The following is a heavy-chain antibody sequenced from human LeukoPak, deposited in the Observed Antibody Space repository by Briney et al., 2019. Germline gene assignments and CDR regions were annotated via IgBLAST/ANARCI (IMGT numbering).Heavy chain of an antibody. D-gene: IGHD3-9*01. V-gene: IGHV4-59*01. CDR2: IYYSGST. Sequence: PSETLSLTCTVSGGSISSYYWSWIRQPPGKGLEWIGYIYYSGSTNYNPSLKSRVTISVDTSKNQFSLKLSSVTAADTAVYYCATLSASAGDTIFQTWGQGTLVTVSS. CDR3: ATLSASAGDTIFQT. J-gene: IGHJ4*02. CDR1: GGSISSYY.